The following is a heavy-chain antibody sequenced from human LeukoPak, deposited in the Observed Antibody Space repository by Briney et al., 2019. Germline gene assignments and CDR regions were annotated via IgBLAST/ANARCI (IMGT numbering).Heavy chain of an antibody. CDR2: IKQDGSEK. CDR1: GFTFSSYW. J-gene: IGHJ6*02. CDR3: ARAGLLRYYYYGMDV. Sequence: GSLRLSCAASGFTFSSYWMSWVRQAPGKGLEWVANIKQDGSEKYYVDSVKGRFTISRDNAKNSLYLQMNSLRAEDTAVYYCARAGLLRYYYYGMDVWGQGTTVTVSS. V-gene: IGHV3-7*01. D-gene: IGHD3-22*01.